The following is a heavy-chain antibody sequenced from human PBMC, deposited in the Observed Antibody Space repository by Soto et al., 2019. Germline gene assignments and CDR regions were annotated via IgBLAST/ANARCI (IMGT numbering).Heavy chain of an antibody. J-gene: IGHJ6*03. V-gene: IGHV1-69*04. CDR3: ARDQVYGSGSLIPYYYYYYMDV. CDR2: IIPILGIA. CDR1: GGTFSSYT. D-gene: IGHD3-10*01. Sequence: SVKVSCKASGGTFSSYTISWVRQAPGQGLEWMGRIIPILGIANYAQKFQGRVTITADKSTSTAYMELSSLRSEDTAVYYCARDQVYGSGSLIPYYYYYYMDVWGKGTTVTVSS.